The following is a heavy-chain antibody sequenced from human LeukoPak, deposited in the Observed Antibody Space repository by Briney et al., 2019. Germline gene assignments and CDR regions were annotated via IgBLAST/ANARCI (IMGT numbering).Heavy chain of an antibody. J-gene: IGHJ4*02. D-gene: IGHD3-10*01. CDR1: GGTFTSYY. CDR2: INPSGGST. Sequence: ASVKVSCKASGGTFTSYYMHWVRQAPGQGLEWMGIINPSGGSTSYAQKFQGRITMTRDMSTSTLYMELSSLRSEDTAVYYCVREMVRGIYAYWGQGTLVTVSS. CDR3: VREMVRGIYAY. V-gene: IGHV1-46*01.